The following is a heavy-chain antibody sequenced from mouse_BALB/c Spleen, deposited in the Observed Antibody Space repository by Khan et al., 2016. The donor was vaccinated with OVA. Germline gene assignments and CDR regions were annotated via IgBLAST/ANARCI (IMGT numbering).Heavy chain of an antibody. CDR2: ITTYTGEP. CDR3: ARVGYNGTMDC. V-gene: IGHV9-3-1*01. D-gene: IGHD2-14*01. J-gene: IGHJ4*01. Sequence: QIQLVQSGPELKKPGETVQISCKASGFTFTNYGMNWVKQAPGKGLKWMGWITTYTGEPTFADDFKGRFAFSLETSASTAYLQINSLKNEDTGTYFCARVGYNGTMDCWGQGTSVTVSS. CDR1: GFTFTNYG.